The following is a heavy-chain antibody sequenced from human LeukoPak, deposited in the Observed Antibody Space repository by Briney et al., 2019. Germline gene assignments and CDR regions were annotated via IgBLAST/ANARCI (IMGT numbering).Heavy chain of an antibody. CDR2: IRYDGSNK. CDR3: AKDRRYYDYVWGSPYFDY. D-gene: IGHD3-16*01. V-gene: IGHV3-30*02. Sequence: PGGSLRLSCAASGFTFSSYSMHWVRQAPGKGLEWVAFIRYDGSNKYYADSVKGRFTISRDNSKNTLYLQMNSLRAEDTAVYYCAKDRRYYDYVWGSPYFDYWGQGTLVTVSS. J-gene: IGHJ4*02. CDR1: GFTFSSYS.